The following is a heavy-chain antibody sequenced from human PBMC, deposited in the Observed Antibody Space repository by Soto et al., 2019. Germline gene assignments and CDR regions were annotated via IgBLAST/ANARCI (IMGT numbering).Heavy chain of an antibody. V-gene: IGHV4-39*01. D-gene: IGHD1-20*01. CDR1: GGSIRVQSYY. J-gene: IGHJ5*02. CDR2: SYYSGTS. Sequence: SETLSLTCTVSGGSIRVQSYYWTWIRQTPGKGLEWVGSSYYSGTSYFNPALNGRVSISVDTSTNQFSLRLTSVTAADTAVYYCTRRYNWNDYYFDPWGQGTLVTVSS. CDR3: TRRYNWNDYYFDP.